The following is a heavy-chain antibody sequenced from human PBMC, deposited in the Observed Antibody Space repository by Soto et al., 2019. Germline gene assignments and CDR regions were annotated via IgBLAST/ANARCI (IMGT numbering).Heavy chain of an antibody. CDR1: GFTFSNAW. J-gene: IGHJ3*01. CDR3: TTDWGSGDHYVRAFDL. CDR2: IKSRLLVGTT. V-gene: IGHV3-15*01. Sequence: EVQLVESGGGLVNPGGSLRLSCAASGFTFSNAWMTWVRQAPGKGLEWVGRIKSRLLVGTTDSAAPVKGRFTISRDDSKNTLYLQMNSLKTEDRAVYYCTTDWGSGDHYVRAFDLWGQGTMVTVSS. D-gene: IGHD3-10*02.